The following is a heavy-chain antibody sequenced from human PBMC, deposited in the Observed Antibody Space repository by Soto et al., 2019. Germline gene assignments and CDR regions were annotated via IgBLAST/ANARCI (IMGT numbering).Heavy chain of an antibody. Sequence: DVQLVESGGAVVQPGESLRLSCEVSGLTFSMYSMTWVRQAPGKGLEWVAKIPQEGGDGHYADSVKGPFTISRDNAKNSGGLQMNNLRPPDTAVYYCARDQLILPAHDFFYGSDVWGQGATVTVS. V-gene: IGHV3-7*03. D-gene: IGHD2-21*02. CDR1: GLTFSMYS. CDR2: IPQEGGDG. J-gene: IGHJ6*02. CDR3: ARDQLILPAHDFFYGSDV.